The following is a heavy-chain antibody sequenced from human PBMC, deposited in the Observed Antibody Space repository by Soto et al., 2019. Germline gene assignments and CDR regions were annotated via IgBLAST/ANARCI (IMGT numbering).Heavy chain of an antibody. Sequence: GGSLRLSCAASGFTFSSYAMSWVRQAPGKGLEWVSAISGSGGSTYYADSVKGRFTISRDNSKNTLYLQMNSLKAEDTAVYSCAKVRFPSSWPTPGHYFDYWGQGTLVTVSS. J-gene: IGHJ4*02. CDR3: AKVRFPSSWPTPGHYFDY. CDR1: GFTFSSYA. D-gene: IGHD6-13*01. V-gene: IGHV3-23*01. CDR2: ISGSGGST.